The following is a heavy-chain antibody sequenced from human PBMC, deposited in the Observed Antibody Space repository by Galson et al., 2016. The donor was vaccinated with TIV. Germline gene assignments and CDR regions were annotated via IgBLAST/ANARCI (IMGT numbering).Heavy chain of an antibody. J-gene: IGHJ5*01. CDR3: ARQSSAMFDS. CDR1: GFSFTSYW. Sequence: QSGAEVKKAGESLKISCKGVGFSFTSYWIAWVRQMPGKGLEFMGIIYPNDSETRYSPSFKGQVTMSDDKSTNTAYLQWSSLRASDTAFYYCARQSSAMFDSWGLGTLFTVSA. V-gene: IGHV5-51*01. CDR2: IYPNDSET.